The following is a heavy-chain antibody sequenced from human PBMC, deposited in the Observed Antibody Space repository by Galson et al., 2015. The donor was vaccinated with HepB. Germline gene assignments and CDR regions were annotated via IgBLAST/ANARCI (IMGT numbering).Heavy chain of an antibody. D-gene: IGHD6-13*01. CDR2: IYYSGST. J-gene: IGHJ3*02. CDR1: GGSISSSSYY. CDR3: ARHGAAARTYDAFEM. V-gene: IGHV4-39*01. Sequence: ETLSLTCTVSGGSISSSSYYWGWIRQPPGKGLEWIGSIYYSGSTNYNPSLKSRLTISIDTSNNQISLKLSSVTAADTAVYYCARHGAAARTYDAFEMWGQGTVVTVSS.